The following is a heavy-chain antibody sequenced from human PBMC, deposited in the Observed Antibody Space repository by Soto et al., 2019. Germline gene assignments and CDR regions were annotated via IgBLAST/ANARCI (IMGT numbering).Heavy chain of an antibody. V-gene: IGHV1-69*13. CDR3: ARDRFYCGGHCYGTYYYYGMDV. Sequence: GASVKVSCKASGGTFSSYAISWVRQAPGQGLEWMGGIIPIFGTANYAQKFQGRVTITADESTSTAYMELSSLRSEDTAVYYCARDRFYCGGHCYGTYYYYGMDVWGQGTTATVSS. D-gene: IGHD2-21*02. J-gene: IGHJ6*02. CDR1: GGTFSSYA. CDR2: IIPIFGTA.